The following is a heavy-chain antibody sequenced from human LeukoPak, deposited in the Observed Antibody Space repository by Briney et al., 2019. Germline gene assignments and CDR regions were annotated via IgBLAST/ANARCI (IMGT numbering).Heavy chain of an antibody. J-gene: IGHJ4*02. V-gene: IGHV3-23*01. CDR2: INGRGGST. Sequence: GGSLRLSCAASGFTFSNYAMSWVRQAPGKGLEWVSSINGRGGSTYYADSVKGRFTISRDNSKNTLFLQMNSLKADDTAVYYCAKGGGGVLASWGQGTLVTVSS. CDR1: GFTFSNYA. CDR3: AKGGGGVLAS. D-gene: IGHD3-16*01.